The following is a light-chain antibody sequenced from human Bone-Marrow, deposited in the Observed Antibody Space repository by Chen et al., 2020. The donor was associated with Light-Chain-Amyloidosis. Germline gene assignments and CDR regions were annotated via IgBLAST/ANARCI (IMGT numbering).Light chain of an antibody. V-gene: IGKV3-20*01. J-gene: IGKJ4*01. CDR2: GSS. Sequence: EIVLTQSPGTLSLSPGEGANLSCRASQTISSNYLTWYQQKFGQAPRLLIYGSSSRATGIPDMFTGSGSGTDFTLTINRLEPEDFAMYYCQQYGTSLLTFGGGTKVEIK. CDR3: QQYGTSLLT. CDR1: QTISSNY.